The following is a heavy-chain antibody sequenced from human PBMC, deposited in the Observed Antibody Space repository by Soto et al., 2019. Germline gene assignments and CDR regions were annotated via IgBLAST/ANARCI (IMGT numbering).Heavy chain of an antibody. J-gene: IGHJ4*02. Sequence: ASVKVSCKTSGYTFTAYCISWVRQAPGQGLEWMGWISVSKGSTDYAQKVQGRVTISTDTSTSTVYMELKTLRDEDTAVYYCARDVSGYDYYLDYWGQGTLVTVSS. CDR3: ARDVSGYDYYLDY. CDR1: GYTFTAYC. V-gene: IGHV1-18*04. D-gene: IGHD5-12*01. CDR2: ISVSKGST.